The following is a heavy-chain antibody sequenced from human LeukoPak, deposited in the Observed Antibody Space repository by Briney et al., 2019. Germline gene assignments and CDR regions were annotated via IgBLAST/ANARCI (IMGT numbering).Heavy chain of an antibody. J-gene: IGHJ4*02. D-gene: IGHD5-18*01. CDR1: GYTFTGYY. CDR3: ATRDTAMVPPPNDY. CDR2: INPNSGGT. V-gene: IGHV1-2*02. Sequence: GASVKVSCKASGYTFTGYYMHWVRQAPGQGLEWMGWINPNSGGTNYAQKFQGRVTMTRDTSISTAYMELSRLRSDDTAVYYCATRDTAMVPPPNDYWGQGTLVTVSS.